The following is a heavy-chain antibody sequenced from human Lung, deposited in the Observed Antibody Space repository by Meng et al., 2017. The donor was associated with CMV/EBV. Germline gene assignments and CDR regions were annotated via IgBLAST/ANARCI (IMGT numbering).Heavy chain of an antibody. J-gene: IGHJ4*02. CDR3: AKDVRDFGELLEY. CDR2: LWYDGSNT. D-gene: IGHD1-7*01. V-gene: IGHV3-33*06. Sequence: GESXKISXAASGFTFSNFGMHWVRQAPGRGLEWVALLWYDGSNTNYADSVKGRFTISRDNSKNTVYLQMNSLRVEDTAVYYCAKDVRDFGELLEYWGQGTLVTVSS. CDR1: GFTFSNFG.